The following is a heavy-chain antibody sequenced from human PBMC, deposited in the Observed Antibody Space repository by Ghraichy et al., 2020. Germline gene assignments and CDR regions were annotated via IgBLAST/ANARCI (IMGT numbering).Heavy chain of an antibody. CDR2: INHSGST. CDR3: ARGGIVATISLTRGDWFDP. V-gene: IGHV4-34*01. D-gene: IGHD5-12*01. CDR1: GGSFSGYY. J-gene: IGHJ5*02. Sequence: SETLSLTCAVYGGSFSGYYWSWIRQPPGKGLEWIGEINHSGSTNYNPSLKSRVTISVDTSKNQFSLKLSSVTAADTAVYYCARGGIVATISLTRGDWFDPWGQGTLVTVSS.